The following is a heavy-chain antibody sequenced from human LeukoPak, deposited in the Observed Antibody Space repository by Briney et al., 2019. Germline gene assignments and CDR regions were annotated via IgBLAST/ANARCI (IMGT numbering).Heavy chain of an antibody. V-gene: IGHV1-2*02. CDR2: INPNSGGT. D-gene: IGHD3-3*01. CDR3: ARVPPIDFWSGYSAAVGPGRFDP. CDR1: GYTFTGYY. J-gene: IGHJ5*02. Sequence: GASVKVSCKASGYTFTGYYMHWVRQAPGQGLEWMGWINPNSGGTNYAQKFQGRVTMTRDTSISTAYMELSRLRSDDTAVYYCARVPPIDFWSGYSAAVGPGRFDPWGQGTLVTVSS.